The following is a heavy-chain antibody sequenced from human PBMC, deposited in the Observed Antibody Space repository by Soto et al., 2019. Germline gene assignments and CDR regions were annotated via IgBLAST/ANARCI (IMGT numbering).Heavy chain of an antibody. CDR2: VYPSGNT. V-gene: IGHV4-38-2*02. CDR1: GDSVTNGFY. Sequence: PSETLSLTCTVSGDSVTNGFYWGWIRQSAGQGLEWLGTVYPSGNTYYNPSVRGRVSMSIDPSKNQFSLKLTSVTAADTAVYYCARDKHSDSYFYGPPYNWFDPWGQGALVTVSS. J-gene: IGHJ5*02. D-gene: IGHD3-22*01. CDR3: ARDKHSDSYFYGPPYNWFDP.